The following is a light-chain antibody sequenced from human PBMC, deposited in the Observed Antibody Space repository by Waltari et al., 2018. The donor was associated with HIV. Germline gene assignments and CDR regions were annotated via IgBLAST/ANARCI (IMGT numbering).Light chain of an antibody. Sequence: SFVLTQPPSVSVAPGQTARITCGGNNIGSKNVHGYQQKPGQAPVVVVHDYTDRPSGIPERFSGSNSGNTATLTISRVEAGDEADYHCQVWDTSSDHVIFGGGTKLTVL. J-gene: IGLJ2*01. V-gene: IGLV3-21*02. CDR1: NIGSKN. CDR3: QVWDTSSDHVI. CDR2: DYT.